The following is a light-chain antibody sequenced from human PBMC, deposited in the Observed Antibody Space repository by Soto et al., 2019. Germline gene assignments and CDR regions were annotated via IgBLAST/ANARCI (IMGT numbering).Light chain of an antibody. V-gene: IGKV3-11*01. J-gene: IGKJ5*01. Sequence: VLTQSPATMSLSPGERATLSCRASQSIHTSLAWYQQKSGKPPRLVIYDSTLRANGVPDRFGGSRSGTEFTLTINSLLPEDFAGYYCQHRNVWPPITFGQGTRLDIK. CDR1: QSIHTS. CDR2: DST. CDR3: QHRNVWPPIT.